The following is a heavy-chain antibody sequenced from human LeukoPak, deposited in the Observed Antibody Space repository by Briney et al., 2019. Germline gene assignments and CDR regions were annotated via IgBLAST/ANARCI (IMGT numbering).Heavy chain of an antibody. D-gene: IGHD1-26*01. CDR1: GYTFTSYD. CDR2: MNTNTGNT. J-gene: IGHJ4*02. CDR3: ARGTIGGATSDY. V-gene: IGHV1-8*01. Sequence: ASAKVSCKASGYTFTSYDINWVRQAPGQGLEWMGWMNTNTGNTGYAQKFQDRVTMTRDTSITTAYMELNSLRSEDTAVYYCARGTIGGATSDYWGRGTLVTVSS.